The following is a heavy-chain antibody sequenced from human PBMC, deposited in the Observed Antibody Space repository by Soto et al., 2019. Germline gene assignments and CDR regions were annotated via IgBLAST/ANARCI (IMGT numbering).Heavy chain of an antibody. J-gene: IGHJ3*02. Sequence: QVQLVQSVAEVKKPGASVKVSCKASGYTFTSYGISWVRQAPGQGLAWLGWTSADNYNTNYAQQPQSRLTITTETTKSTASVELRSLRADDTAVYDCAGSPGPVRYYDGRGACDIWGQGTMVTVSS. CDR3: AGSPGPVRYYDGRGACDI. CDR1: GYTFTSYG. D-gene: IGHD3-9*01. V-gene: IGHV1-18*01. CDR2: TSADNYNT.